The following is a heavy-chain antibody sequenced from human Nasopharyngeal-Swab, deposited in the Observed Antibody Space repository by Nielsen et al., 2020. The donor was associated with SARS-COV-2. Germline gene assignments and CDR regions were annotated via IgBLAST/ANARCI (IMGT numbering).Heavy chain of an antibody. CDR2: ISYDESNK. CDR3: ARPGSGSYYSQLDV. J-gene: IGHJ6*02. D-gene: IGHD3-10*01. CDR1: GFTFSSYA. Sequence: GESLKISCAASGFTFSSYAMHWVRQAPGKGLEWVAVISYDESNKYYADSVKGRFTISRDNSKNTLYLQMNSLRAEDTAVYYCARPGSGSYYSQLDVWGQGTTVTVSS. V-gene: IGHV3-30-3*01.